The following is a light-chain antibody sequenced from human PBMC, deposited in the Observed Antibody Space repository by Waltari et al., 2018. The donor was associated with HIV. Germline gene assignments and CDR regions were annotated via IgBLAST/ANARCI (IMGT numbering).Light chain of an antibody. CDR3: QAWDSSAVV. Sequence: SYDLIQPPSLSVSPGQTATIPCSGDEVGDKFASWYQQKPGRSPVLVIYQDTKRPSGIPERFSGSNSGNTATLTISGTRAVDEADYYCQAWDSSAVVFGGGTKLTVL. V-gene: IGLV3-1*01. CDR1: EVGDKF. J-gene: IGLJ3*02. CDR2: QDT.